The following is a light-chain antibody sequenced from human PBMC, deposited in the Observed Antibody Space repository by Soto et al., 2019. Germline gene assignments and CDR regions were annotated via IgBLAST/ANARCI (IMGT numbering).Light chain of an antibody. CDR2: GAS. Sequence: GVTQSVGTVSLIKGERADVSCGVRQSVSTNLAWYQHNPGQAPSLLIYGASTRATGIPARFSGSVSVTEFTLTISSLQSEDFAVYYCKEYNKWPPRTF. CDR1: QSVSTN. V-gene: IGKV3-15*01. J-gene: IGKJ1*01. CDR3: KEYNKWPPRT.